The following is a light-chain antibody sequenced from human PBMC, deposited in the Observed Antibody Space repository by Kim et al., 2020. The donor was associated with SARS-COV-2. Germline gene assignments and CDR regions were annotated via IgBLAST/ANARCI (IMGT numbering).Light chain of an antibody. V-gene: IGKV1-5*01. CDR1: QSITSG. CDR2: LVS. CDR3: QQHNGF. Sequence: TLSASVGDTVTITCRASQSITSGLAWYQQKPGKAPKLLIYLVSKLDSGVPSRFSGSGSGTHFTLTISSLQPDDFATYYCQQHNGFFGGGTKVDIK. J-gene: IGKJ4*01.